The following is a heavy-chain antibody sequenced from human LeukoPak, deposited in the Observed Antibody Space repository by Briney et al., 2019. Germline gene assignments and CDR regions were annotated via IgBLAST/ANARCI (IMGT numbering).Heavy chain of an antibody. CDR2: INPNSGGT. CDR1: GYTFTVYY. Sequence: RASVTVSFTASGYTFTVYYMHWVRQAPGQGLEWMGWINPNSGGTNYAQKFQGWVTMTRDTSISTAYMELSRLRSDDTAVYYCARGFTSRRYFDWLPYFDYWGQGTLVTVSS. CDR3: ARGFTSRRYFDWLPYFDY. V-gene: IGHV1-2*04. D-gene: IGHD3-9*01. J-gene: IGHJ4*02.